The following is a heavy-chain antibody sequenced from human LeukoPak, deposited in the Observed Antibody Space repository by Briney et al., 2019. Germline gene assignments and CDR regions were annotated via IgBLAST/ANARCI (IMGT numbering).Heavy chain of an antibody. Sequence: GASVKVSCKASGYTFTGYYMHWVRQAPGQGLEWMGWINPNSGGTNYAQKFQGRVTMTRDTSISTAYMELSRLRSDDTAVYYCAKDLSGYSSGWYGDWFDPWGQGTLVTVSS. CDR2: INPNSGGT. J-gene: IGHJ5*02. CDR1: GYTFTGYY. V-gene: IGHV1-2*02. D-gene: IGHD6-19*01. CDR3: AKDLSGYSSGWYGDWFDP.